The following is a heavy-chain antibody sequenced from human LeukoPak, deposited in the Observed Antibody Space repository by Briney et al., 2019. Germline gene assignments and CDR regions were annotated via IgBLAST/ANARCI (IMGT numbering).Heavy chain of an antibody. Sequence: GGSLRLSCAASGFTFDDYAMHWVRHAPGKGLEWVSLISGDGGSTYYADSVKGRFTISRDNSKNSLYLQMNSLRTEDTALYYCAKADTAMGAYYYYYMDVWGKGTTVTVSS. D-gene: IGHD5-18*01. CDR3: AKADTAMGAYYYYYMDV. CDR2: ISGDGGST. J-gene: IGHJ6*03. CDR1: GFTFDDYA. V-gene: IGHV3-43*02.